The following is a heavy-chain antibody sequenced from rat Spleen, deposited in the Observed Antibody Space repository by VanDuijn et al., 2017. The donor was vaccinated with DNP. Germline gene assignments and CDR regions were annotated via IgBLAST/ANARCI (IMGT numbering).Heavy chain of an antibody. Sequence: EVQFQESGPGLVKPSQSLSLTCSVTGYSITSNYWGWIRKFPGNKMEYIGHISYSGSTNYNPSLKSRFSITRDTSKNQFFLQLNSVTTEDTATYYCAGRPPPTRGPFDYWGQGIMVTVSS. J-gene: IGHJ2*01. V-gene: IGHV3-1*01. CDR2: ISYSGST. CDR1: GYSITSNY. CDR3: AGRPPPTRGPFDY. D-gene: IGHD1-4*01.